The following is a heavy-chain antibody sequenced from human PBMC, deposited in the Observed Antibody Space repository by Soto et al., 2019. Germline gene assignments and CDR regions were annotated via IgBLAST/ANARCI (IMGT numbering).Heavy chain of an antibody. V-gene: IGHV5-51*03. CDR3: AARPPGYSSGWYTFDY. Sequence: EVQLVQSGAEVKKPGESLKISCKGSGYSFTSYWIGWVRQMPGKGLEWMGIIYPGDSDTRYSPSFQGQVTISADKSIXLAYLQWSSLKASDTAMYYCAARPPGYSSGWYTFDYWGQGTLVTVSS. D-gene: IGHD6-19*01. J-gene: IGHJ4*02. CDR2: IYPGDSDT. CDR1: GYSFTSYW.